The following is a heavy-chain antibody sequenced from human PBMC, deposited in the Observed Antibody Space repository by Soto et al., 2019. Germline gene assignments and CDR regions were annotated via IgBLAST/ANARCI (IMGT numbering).Heavy chain of an antibody. CDR3: AGGAPITPGTFAY. J-gene: IGHJ4*02. V-gene: IGHV3-53*01. D-gene: IGHD5-12*01. CDR1: GFAVRSNY. Sequence: PGGSLRLSCAVSGFAVRSNYINFFRHAPFKGLEWVSVIYSGGSAFYADSVKGRFTISRDSSKNTLYLQMSSLRAEDTAVYYCAGGAPITPGTFAYWGQGTLVTVSS. CDR2: IYSGGSA.